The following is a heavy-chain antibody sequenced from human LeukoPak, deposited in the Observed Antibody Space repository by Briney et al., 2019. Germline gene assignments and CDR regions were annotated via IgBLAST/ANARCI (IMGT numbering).Heavy chain of an antibody. D-gene: IGHD1-26*01. Sequence: GGSLRLSCAASGFTFSSYSMNWVRQAPGKGLEWVSSISSSSSYIYYADSVKGRFTISRDNAKNLLYLQMNSLRAEDTAVYYCARDLWELDYGMDVWGQGTTVTVSS. CDR3: ARDLWELDYGMDV. V-gene: IGHV3-21*01. CDR1: GFTFSSYS. J-gene: IGHJ6*02. CDR2: ISSSSSYI.